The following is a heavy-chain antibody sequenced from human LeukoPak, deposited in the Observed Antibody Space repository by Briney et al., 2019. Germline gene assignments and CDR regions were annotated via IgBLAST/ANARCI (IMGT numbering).Heavy chain of an antibody. CDR3: ARAAYCSGGSCSDWFDP. CDR1: GYTFTGNY. CDR2: ISPNSGGI. J-gene: IGHJ5*02. D-gene: IGHD2-15*01. Sequence: GASVKASCKASGYTFTGNYIHWVRQAPGQGLEWMGWISPNSGGINYAQKFQGRVTMTRDTSISTAYMELSRLRSDDTAVYYCARAAYCSGGSCSDWFDPWGQGTLVTVSS. V-gene: IGHV1-2*02.